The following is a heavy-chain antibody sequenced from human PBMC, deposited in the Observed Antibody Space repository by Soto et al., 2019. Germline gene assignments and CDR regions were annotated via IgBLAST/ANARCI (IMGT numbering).Heavy chain of an antibody. V-gene: IGHV1-8*01. CDR3: ARGLSYDFWSGYYLNFDY. J-gene: IGHJ4*02. Sequence: ASVKVSCKASGYSFTSYDINWVRQATGQGLEWMGWMNPNSGNTGYAQKFQGRVTMTRNTSISTAYMELSSLRSEDTAVYYCARGLSYDFWSGYYLNFDYWGQGTLVTVSS. D-gene: IGHD3-3*01. CDR1: GYSFTSYD. CDR2: MNPNSGNT.